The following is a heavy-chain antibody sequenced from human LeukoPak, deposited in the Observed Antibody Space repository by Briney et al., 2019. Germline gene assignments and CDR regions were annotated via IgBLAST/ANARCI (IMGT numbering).Heavy chain of an antibody. CDR1: GFTFSSYA. Sequence: GGSLRLSCAASGFTFSSYAMSWVRQAPGKGLEWVSVISGSGGSTYYADSVKGRFTISRDNSKNTLYLQMNSLRAEDTAVYYCARYRGSGGQRLDYWGQGTLVTVSS. V-gene: IGHV3-23*01. D-gene: IGHD3-16*01. CDR3: ARYRGSGGQRLDY. CDR2: ISGSGGST. J-gene: IGHJ4*02.